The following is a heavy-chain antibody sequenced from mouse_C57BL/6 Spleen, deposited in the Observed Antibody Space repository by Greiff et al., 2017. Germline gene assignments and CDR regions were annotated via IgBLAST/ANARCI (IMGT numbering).Heavy chain of an antibody. J-gene: IGHJ4*01. CDR2: IYPGSGST. D-gene: IGHD2-4*01. V-gene: IGHV1-55*01. Sequence: QVQLQQSGAELVKPGASVKMSCKASGYTFTSYWITWVKQRPGPGLEWIGDIYPGSGSTNYNEKFKSKATLTVDPSSSTAYLQLSSLTSEDSAVYYWGNYDYDGDYYSMDYWGQGTSVTVSS. CDR1: GYTFTSYW. CDR3: GNYDYDGDYYSMDY.